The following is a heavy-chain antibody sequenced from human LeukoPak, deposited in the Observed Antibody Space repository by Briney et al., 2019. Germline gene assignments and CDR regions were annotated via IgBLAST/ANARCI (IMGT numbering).Heavy chain of an antibody. V-gene: IGHV3-7*03. CDR1: GFTVSSNY. Sequence: GGSLRLSCAASGFTVSSNYMSWVRQAPGKGLEWVANIKQDGSEIKYVDSVKGRFTVSRDNAKNSLYVQMNSLRVEDTAVYYCSRGGDDYWGQGTLVTVSS. J-gene: IGHJ4*02. CDR3: SRGGDDY. CDR2: IKQDGSEI.